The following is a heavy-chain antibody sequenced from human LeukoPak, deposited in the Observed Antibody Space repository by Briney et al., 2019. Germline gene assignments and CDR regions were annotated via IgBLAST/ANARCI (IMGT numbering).Heavy chain of an antibody. J-gene: IGHJ4*02. CDR3: ARGIGVGAAHFDY. Sequence: SETLSLTCTVSGGSISSYYWSWIRQPPGKGLEWIGYIYYSGSTNYNPSLKSRVTISVDTSKNQFSLKLSSVTAADTAVYYCARGIGVGAAHFDYWGQGTLVTVSS. V-gene: IGHV4-59*01. CDR1: GGSISSYY. CDR2: IYYSGST. D-gene: IGHD1-26*01.